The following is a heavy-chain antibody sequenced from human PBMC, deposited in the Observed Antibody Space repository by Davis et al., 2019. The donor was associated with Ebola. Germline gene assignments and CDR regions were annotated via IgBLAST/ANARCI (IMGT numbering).Heavy chain of an antibody. CDR1: GFTFSDYY. CDR3: ATLTTNFWTSYFDS. CDR2: ISTRGTTI. V-gene: IGHV3-11*04. Sequence: GGSLRLSCAASGFTFSDYYMSWIRQAPGKGLEWVSYISTRGTTIDYADSVRGRFTISRDNAKNSLYLQMNSLGAEDTAVYYCATLTTNFWTSYFDSWGQGTLVTVSS. J-gene: IGHJ4*02. D-gene: IGHD3/OR15-3a*01.